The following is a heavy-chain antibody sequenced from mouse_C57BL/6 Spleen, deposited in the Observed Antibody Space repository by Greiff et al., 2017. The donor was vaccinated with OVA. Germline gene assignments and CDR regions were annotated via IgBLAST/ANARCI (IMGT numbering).Heavy chain of an antibody. CDR1: GYTFTSYW. Sequence: QVQLQQPGAELVKPGASVKLSCKASGYTFTSYWMHWVKQRPGQGLEWIGMIHPNSGSTNYNEKFKSKATLTVDKSSSTAYMQLSSLTSEDSAVYYCARDGYDGRWFAYWGQGTLVTVSA. CDR2: IHPNSGST. CDR3: ARDGYDGRWFAY. J-gene: IGHJ3*01. V-gene: IGHV1-64*01. D-gene: IGHD2-2*01.